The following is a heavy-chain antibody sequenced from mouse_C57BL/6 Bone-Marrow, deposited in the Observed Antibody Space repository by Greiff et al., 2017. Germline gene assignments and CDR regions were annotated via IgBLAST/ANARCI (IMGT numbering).Heavy chain of an antibody. V-gene: IGHV1-64*01. CDR2: IHPNSGST. J-gene: IGHJ1*03. CDR1: GYTFTSYW. CDR3: AREDKVYYSNYVWYFDV. D-gene: IGHD2-5*01. Sequence: QVQLQQSGAELVKPGASVKLSCKASGYTFTSYWMHWVKQRPGQGLEWIGMIHPNSGSTNYNEKFKSKATLTVDNSSSTAYMQLSSLTSGDSAVYYCAREDKVYYSNYVWYFDVWGTGTTVTVSS.